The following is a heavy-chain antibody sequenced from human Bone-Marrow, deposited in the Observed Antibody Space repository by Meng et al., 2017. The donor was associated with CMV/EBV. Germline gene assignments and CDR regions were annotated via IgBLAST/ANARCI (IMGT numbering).Heavy chain of an antibody. CDR1: GGSISCGDYY. V-gene: IGHV4-30-4*08. CDR3: DRGGMNWGYGY. J-gene: IGHJ4*02. CDR2: IYYSGST. D-gene: IGHD7-27*01. Sequence: SETLSLTCTVSGGSISCGDYYWSWIRQPPGKGLELIGYIYYSGSTYLNPSLKSRVIISVDTSRKHFSRKLSSVPAADTAVYYCDRGGMNWGYGYWGQERLVTVSS.